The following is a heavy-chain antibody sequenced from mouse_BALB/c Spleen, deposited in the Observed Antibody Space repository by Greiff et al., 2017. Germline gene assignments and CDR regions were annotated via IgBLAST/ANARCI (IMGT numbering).Heavy chain of an antibody. CDR1: GFTLSSYA. Sequence: EVMLVESGGGLVKPGGSLKLSCAASGFTLSSYAMSWVRQTPEKRLEWVATISSGGSYTYYPDSVKGRFTISRDNAKNTLYLQMSSLRSEDTAMYYCARLRSYAMDYWGQGTSVTVSS. J-gene: IGHJ4*01. V-gene: IGHV5-9-1*01. CDR2: ISSGGSYT. CDR3: ARLRSYAMDY.